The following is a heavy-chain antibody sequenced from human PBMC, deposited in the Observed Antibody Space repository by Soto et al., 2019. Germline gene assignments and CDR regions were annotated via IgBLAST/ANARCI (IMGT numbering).Heavy chain of an antibody. J-gene: IGHJ4*02. V-gene: IGHV3-23*01. CDR2: ISGSGGST. CDR1: GFTFSSYA. CDR3: AKDRRRGGYNSRLSFDY. Sequence: GGSLRLSCAASGFTFSSYAMSWVRQAPGKGLEWVSAISGSGGSTYYADSVKGRFTISRDNSKNTLYLQMNSLRAEDTAVYYCAKDRRRGGYNSRLSFDYWGQGTLVTVSS. D-gene: IGHD5-12*01.